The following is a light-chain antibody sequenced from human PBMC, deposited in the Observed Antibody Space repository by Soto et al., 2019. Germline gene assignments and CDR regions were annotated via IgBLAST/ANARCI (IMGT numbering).Light chain of an antibody. V-gene: IGKV3-20*01. CDR2: GAS. CDR1: QSVSSNY. CDR3: QQYGSSPT. J-gene: IGKJ4*01. Sequence: EIVMTQSPATLSVSPGERATLSCRASQSVSSNYLAWYQQKPGQAPRLLIYGASSRATGIPDRFSGSGSGTDFTLTISRLESEDFAVYYCQQYGSSPTFGGGTKVEIK.